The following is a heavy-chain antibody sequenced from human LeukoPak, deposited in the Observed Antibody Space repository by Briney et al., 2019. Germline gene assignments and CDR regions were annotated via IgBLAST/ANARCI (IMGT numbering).Heavy chain of an antibody. CDR3: ARRGGSSSRRSPIDY. CDR2: IKKDGSQR. CDR1: GFTFSDYW. D-gene: IGHD6-6*01. J-gene: IGHJ4*02. V-gene: IGHV3-7*01. Sequence: GGSLRLSCTASGFTFSDYWMTWVRQAPGKGPEWVANIKKDGSQRYSVDSVRGRSTISRDNAKNSLFLQMNGLRAETTAVYYCARRGGSSSRRSPIDYWGQGTLVTVSS.